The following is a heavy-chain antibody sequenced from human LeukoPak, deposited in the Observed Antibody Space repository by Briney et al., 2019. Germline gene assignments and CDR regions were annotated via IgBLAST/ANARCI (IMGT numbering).Heavy chain of an antibody. CDR1: GGSISSGGYY. J-gene: IGHJ4*02. CDR3: ARDSTYSGYTHFDY. Sequence: SETLSLTCTVSGGSISSGGYYWSWIRQHPGKGLEWIGYIYYSGSTYYNPSLKSRVTISVDTPKNQFSLKLSSVTAADTAVYYCARDSTYSGYTHFDYWGQGTLVTVSS. D-gene: IGHD5-12*01. CDR2: IYYSGST. V-gene: IGHV4-31*03.